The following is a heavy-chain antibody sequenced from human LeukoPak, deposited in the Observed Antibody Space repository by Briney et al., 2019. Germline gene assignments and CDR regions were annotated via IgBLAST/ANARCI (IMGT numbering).Heavy chain of an antibody. CDR1: GYSFTSYW. CDR3: ASGGEGTVAPGDAFDI. Sequence: GESLKTSWKGSGYSFTSYWIGWVRQMPGKGLGGMGIIYPGDSDTRYSPSFQGQVTISADKSISTAYLQWSSLKASDTAMYYCASGGEGTVAPGDAFDIWGQGTMVTVSS. V-gene: IGHV5-51*01. J-gene: IGHJ3*02. CDR2: IYPGDSDT. D-gene: IGHD4-23*01.